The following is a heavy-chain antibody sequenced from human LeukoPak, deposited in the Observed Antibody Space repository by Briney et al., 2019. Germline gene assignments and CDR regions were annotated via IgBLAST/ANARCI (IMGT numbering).Heavy chain of an antibody. Sequence: GGSLRLSCAASGFTFSSYSMNWVRQAPGKGLEWVSYISSSSSTIYYADSVKGRFIISRDNAKNSLYLQMNSLRAEDTAVYYCARDKRDSSGYYYGSWYFDLWGRGTLVTVSS. J-gene: IGHJ2*01. V-gene: IGHV3-48*04. CDR3: ARDKRDSSGYYYGSWYFDL. CDR2: ISSSSSTI. CDR1: GFTFSSYS. D-gene: IGHD3-22*01.